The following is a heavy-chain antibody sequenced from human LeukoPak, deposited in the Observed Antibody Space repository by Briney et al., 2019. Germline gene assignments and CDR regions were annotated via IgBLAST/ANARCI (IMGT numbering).Heavy chain of an antibody. J-gene: IGHJ4*02. CDR2: FDPEDGET. CDR1: GYTLTELS. CDR3: ATGRGGYGSGSYYIFDY. Sequence: ASVKVSCKVSGYTLTELSMHWVRQAPGKGLEWMGGFDPEDGETIYAQKFQGRVTMTEDTSTDTAHMELSSLRSEDTAVYYCATGRGGYGSGSYYIFDYWGQGTLVTVSS. V-gene: IGHV1-24*01. D-gene: IGHD3-10*01.